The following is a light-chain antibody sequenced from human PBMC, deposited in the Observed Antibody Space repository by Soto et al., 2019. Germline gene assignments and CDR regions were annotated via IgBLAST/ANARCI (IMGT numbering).Light chain of an antibody. J-gene: IGKJ1*01. CDR3: QQFGSSSWT. CDR2: GAS. V-gene: IGKV3-20*01. Sequence: ESVLTQSPGTLSLSPGEKATISCRASQSVSSSYLAWYQQKPGQAPRLLIYGASSRATGIPDRFSGSGSGTDFTLTVSRLEPEDFAVYYCQQFGSSSWTFGQGTKVDIK. CDR1: QSVSSSY.